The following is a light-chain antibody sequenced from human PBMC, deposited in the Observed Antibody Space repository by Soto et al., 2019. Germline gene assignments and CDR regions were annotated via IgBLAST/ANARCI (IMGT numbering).Light chain of an antibody. CDR2: EVN. CDR1: GGDVGNYDL. J-gene: IGLJ1*01. CDR3: GSWDSSLSADV. Sequence: QSALTQPASVSGSPGQSITISCAGSGGDVGNYDLLSWYQQIPGKAPKLIIFEVNRRPSGVSDRFSGSKSGTSATLGITGFQTGDEADYYCGSWDSSLSADVFGTGTKLTVL. V-gene: IGLV2-14*02.